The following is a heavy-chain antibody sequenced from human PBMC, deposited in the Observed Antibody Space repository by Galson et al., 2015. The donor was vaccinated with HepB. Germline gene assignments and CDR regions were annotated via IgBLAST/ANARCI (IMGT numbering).Heavy chain of an antibody. J-gene: IGHJ4*02. CDR2: INWHGDKV. CDR3: AKVGSSGWILWCDY. V-gene: IGHV3-9*01. D-gene: IGHD2-21*01. CDR1: GFTLDDYA. Sequence: SLRLSCAASGFTLDDYAMHWVRQVPGKGLEWVSGINWHGDKVAYADSVKGRFTISRDNAKNSLYLQMNSLRADDTALYYCAKVGSSGWILWCDYWGQGILVTVSP.